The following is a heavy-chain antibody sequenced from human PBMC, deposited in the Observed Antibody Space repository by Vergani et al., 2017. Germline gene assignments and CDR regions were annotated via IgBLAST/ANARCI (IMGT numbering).Heavy chain of an antibody. V-gene: IGHV1-69-2*01. CDR3: ATPQTVTTGGMEV. CDR1: GYTFTDHY. Sequence: EVQLVQSGAEVKKTGATMKISCTVSGYTFTDHYMHWVTQAPGKGLEWMGLVDPEDGETIYAEKFKGRVTIAADTSTDTAHLELSSLRSEDTAVYYCATPQTVTTGGMEVWGQGTTVIVSS. CDR2: VDPEDGET. D-gene: IGHD4-17*01. J-gene: IGHJ6*02.